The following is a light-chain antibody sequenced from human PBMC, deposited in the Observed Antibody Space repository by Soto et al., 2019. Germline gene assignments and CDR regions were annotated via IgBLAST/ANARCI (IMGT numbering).Light chain of an antibody. CDR3: QQYNNWPRT. Sequence: EIVLTQSPATLSLSPGERATLSCRASQSVSSYLAWYQQKPGQAPRLLIYGAFNRATGIPARFSGSGSGTEFTLTISRLQSEDFAVYYCQQYNNWPRTFGQGTKVDIK. CDR2: GAF. CDR1: QSVSSY. J-gene: IGKJ1*01. V-gene: IGKV3D-15*01.